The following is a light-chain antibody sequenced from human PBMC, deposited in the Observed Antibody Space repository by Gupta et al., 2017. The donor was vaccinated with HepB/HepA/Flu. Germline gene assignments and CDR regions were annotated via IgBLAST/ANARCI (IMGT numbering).Light chain of an antibody. CDR1: QSISSW. J-gene: IGKJ2*01. CDR3: QQEYSYPYT. Sequence: DIQMTQSPSTLSAFVGDRVTITCRASQSISSWLAWYQQKPWKAPKLLIYKASSSESPVPSRFSGSGSGTEFTLTIMSLQPDDFATYYCQQEYSYPYTFGQGTKLEIK. CDR2: KAS. V-gene: IGKV1-5*03.